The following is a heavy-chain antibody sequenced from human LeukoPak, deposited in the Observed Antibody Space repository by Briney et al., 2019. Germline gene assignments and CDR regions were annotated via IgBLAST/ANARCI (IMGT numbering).Heavy chain of an antibody. J-gene: IGHJ6*02. CDR1: GFTFSSYA. CDR3: ARVRLCSTNCYRYYYGMDV. Sequence: PGGSLRLSCAASGFTFSSYAMHWVRQAPGKGLEWVAVISYDGSNKYYADSVKGRFTISRDNAKNSLYLQMNSLRAEDTAVYYCARVRLCSTNCYRYYYGMDVWGQGTTVTVSS. D-gene: IGHD2-2*01. CDR2: ISYDGSNK. V-gene: IGHV3-30-3*01.